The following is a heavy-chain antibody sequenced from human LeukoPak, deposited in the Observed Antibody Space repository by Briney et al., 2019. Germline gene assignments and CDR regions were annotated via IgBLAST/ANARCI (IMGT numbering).Heavy chain of an antibody. V-gene: IGHV3-7*03. CDR1: GFTFSRYW. J-gene: IGHJ4*02. D-gene: IGHD6-19*01. CDR3: AREGPGWYYFDY. Sequence: GGSLRLSCAASGFTFSRYWMSWVRQAPGKGLEWVATIKQDGSDEYYVDSVKGRFTISRDNAKNSLYLQMNSLRAEDTAVYYCAREGPGWYYFDYWGQGTLVTVSS. CDR2: IKQDGSDE.